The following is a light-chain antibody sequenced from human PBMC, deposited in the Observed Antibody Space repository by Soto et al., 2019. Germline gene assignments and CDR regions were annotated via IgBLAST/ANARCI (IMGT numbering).Light chain of an antibody. CDR3: QQYGSSPYT. V-gene: IGKV3-20*01. CDR2: GAS. Sequence: EIVLTQSPGTLSLSPGERATLSCRASQSVSSSYLAWYQQKPGQAPRLLIYGASSRATGITDRFSGSGSGTDFTLTISRLEPEDFAVYYCQQYGSSPYTFGQGTKLEI. CDR1: QSVSSSY. J-gene: IGKJ2*01.